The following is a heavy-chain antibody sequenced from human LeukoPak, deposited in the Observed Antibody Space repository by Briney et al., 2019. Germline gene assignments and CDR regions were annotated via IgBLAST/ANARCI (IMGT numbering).Heavy chain of an antibody. CDR1: GYTFTGYH. Sequence: ASVKVSCKASGYTFTGYHMHWVRQAPGQGLEWMGWINPNSGGTNYAQKFQGWVTMTRDTSISTAYMELSRLRSDDTAVYYCARARRGGYSGYDYAYWGQGTLVTVSS. V-gene: IGHV1-2*04. J-gene: IGHJ4*02. CDR2: INPNSGGT. D-gene: IGHD5-12*01. CDR3: ARARRGGYSGYDYAY.